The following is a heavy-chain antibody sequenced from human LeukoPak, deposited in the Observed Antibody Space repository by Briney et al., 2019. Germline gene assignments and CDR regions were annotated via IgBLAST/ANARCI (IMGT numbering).Heavy chain of an antibody. D-gene: IGHD3-10*01. Sequence: PGGSLRLSCAASGFTFSSYAMSWVRQAPGKGLEWVSAISGNGGSSYYADSAKARFTISRDNSKNTLYLQMNSLRAEDTAVYYCAKDVDFGSGFYPYYFDYWGQGTLVTVSS. CDR1: GFTFSSYA. CDR2: ISGNGGSS. J-gene: IGHJ4*02. CDR3: AKDVDFGSGFYPYYFDY. V-gene: IGHV3-23*01.